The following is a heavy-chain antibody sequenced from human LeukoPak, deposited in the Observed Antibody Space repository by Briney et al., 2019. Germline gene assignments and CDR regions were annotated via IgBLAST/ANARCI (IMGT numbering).Heavy chain of an antibody. CDR3: VRDLRLVSDRNVWYDALDI. CDR2: IAGDESQK. D-gene: IGHD2-8*02. J-gene: IGHJ3*02. Sequence: GGSLRLSCVASGFSFTSSWMTWVRQAPGKGLEWVANIAGDESQKRYMDSVKGRFTISRDNAKNSLYLQLNSLRAEDTAIYYCVRDLRLVSDRNVWYDALDIWGQGTMVTVSS. V-gene: IGHV3-7*01. CDR1: GFSFTSSW.